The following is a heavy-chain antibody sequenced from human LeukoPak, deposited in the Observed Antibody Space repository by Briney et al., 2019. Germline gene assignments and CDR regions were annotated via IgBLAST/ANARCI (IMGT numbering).Heavy chain of an antibody. J-gene: IGHJ4*02. Sequence: GGSLRLSCAATGFTFSSYWMHWVRPAPGKGLAWVSRINCDGSSTSYADSVKGRFTSSRDNAKDALYLQMSSLRAEGTAVYDCAREDSSGWSLDYWGQGTLVTVPS. D-gene: IGHD6-19*01. V-gene: IGHV3-74*01. CDR1: GFTFSSYW. CDR2: INCDGSST. CDR3: AREDSSGWSLDY.